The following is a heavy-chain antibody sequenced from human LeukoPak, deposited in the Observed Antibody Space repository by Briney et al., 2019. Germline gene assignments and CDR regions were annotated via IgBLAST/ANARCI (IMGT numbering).Heavy chain of an antibody. CDR1: GGSISTYY. CDR3: ARDGNDYCMDV. Sequence: PSETLSLTCTVSGGSISTYYWSWMRQPPGKGLEWIGYIYYSGSTNYNPSLKSRVTISIDTSKIQFSLKLSSVTAADTAVYFCARDGNDYCMDVWGKGTTVTVSS. CDR2: IYYSGST. D-gene: IGHD1-1*01. J-gene: IGHJ6*03. V-gene: IGHV4-59*01.